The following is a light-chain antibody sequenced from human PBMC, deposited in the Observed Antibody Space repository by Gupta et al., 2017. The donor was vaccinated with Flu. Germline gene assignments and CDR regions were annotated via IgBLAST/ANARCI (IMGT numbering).Light chain of an antibody. CDR2: DAS. CDR3: KQGSNWPHT. Sequence: EIVLTHSPATLSLSPGERATLSCSASQSVSSYLAWYHQKPGQAPRLLLYDASNRATGIPARFSGSGSGTDCTLTISSLEPEDFAVYYCKQGSNWPHTFGPGTKMEIK. CDR1: QSVSSY. J-gene: IGKJ2*01. V-gene: IGKV3-11*01.